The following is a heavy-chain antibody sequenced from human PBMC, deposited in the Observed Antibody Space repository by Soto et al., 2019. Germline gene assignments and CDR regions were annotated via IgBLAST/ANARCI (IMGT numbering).Heavy chain of an antibody. V-gene: IGHV1-18*01. CDR3: FTNGSRHTSIAHDL. J-gene: IGHJ2*01. CDR2: ISAYNGNT. Sequence: GQGLEWMGWISAYNGNTNYAQKLQGRVTMTTDTSTSTAYMELSSLRSEDTALYYCFTNGSRHTSIAHDL. D-gene: IGHD6-6*01.